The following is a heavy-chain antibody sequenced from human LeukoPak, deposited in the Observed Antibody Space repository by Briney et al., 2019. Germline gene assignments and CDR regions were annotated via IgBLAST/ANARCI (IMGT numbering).Heavy chain of an antibody. Sequence: ASVKVSCKASGYTFTSYAMHWVRQAPGQRLEWMGWISAGNGNTKYSQEFQGRVTITRDTSASTAYMELSSLRSEDMAVYYCARDPLYYDSSGPHKNDAFDIWGQGTMVTVSS. CDR1: GYTFTSYA. J-gene: IGHJ3*02. V-gene: IGHV1-3*03. D-gene: IGHD3-22*01. CDR3: ARDPLYYDSSGPHKNDAFDI. CDR2: ISAGNGNT.